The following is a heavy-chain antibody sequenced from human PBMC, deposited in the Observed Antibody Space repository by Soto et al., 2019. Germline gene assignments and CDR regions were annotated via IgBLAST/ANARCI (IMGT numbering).Heavy chain of an antibody. V-gene: IGHV1-24*01. J-gene: IGHJ4*02. D-gene: IGHD3-10*01. Sequence: ASVKVSCKVSGYSLTELSINWVRQAPGKGLEWVGGFDPEEDEIIYAQKFQGRVTMTEDTSTGTAYMELSSLRSEDTAVYYCATEGYYYGWGSYPYFDHWGQGTLVTVSS. CDR1: GYSLTELS. CDR3: ATEGYYYGWGSYPYFDH. CDR2: FDPEEDEI.